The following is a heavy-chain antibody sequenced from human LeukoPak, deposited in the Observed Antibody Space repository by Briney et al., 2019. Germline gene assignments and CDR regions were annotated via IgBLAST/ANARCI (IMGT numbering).Heavy chain of an antibody. CDR2: INWKGGST. CDR3: ARGTHYYDISGYDY. Sequence: GGSLRLSCAASAFTFSSYGMSWVRQAPGKGLEWVSGINWKGGSTGYADSVKGRFTISRDNAKNSLYLQMNSLRAEDTAVYYCARGTHYYDISGYDYWGQGTLVIVSS. D-gene: IGHD3-22*01. J-gene: IGHJ4*02. V-gene: IGHV3-20*04. CDR1: AFTFSSYG.